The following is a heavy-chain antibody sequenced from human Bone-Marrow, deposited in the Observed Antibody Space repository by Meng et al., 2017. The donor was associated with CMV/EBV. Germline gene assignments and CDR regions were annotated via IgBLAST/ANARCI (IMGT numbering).Heavy chain of an antibody. CDR1: GGSFSGYY. D-gene: IGHD5-12*01. CDR3: ASSVAMVSWFDP. Sequence: SETLSLTCAVYGGSFSGYYWSWIRQPPGKGLEWFGEINHSGSTNYNPSLKSRVTISVDTSKNQFSLKLSSVAAADTAVYYCASSVAMVSWFDPWGQGTLVTVSS. V-gene: IGHV4-34*01. CDR2: INHSGST. J-gene: IGHJ5*02.